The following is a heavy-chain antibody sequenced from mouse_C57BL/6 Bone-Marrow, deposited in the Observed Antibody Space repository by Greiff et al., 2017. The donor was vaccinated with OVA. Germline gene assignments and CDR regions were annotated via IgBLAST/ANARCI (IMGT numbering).Heavy chain of an antibody. CDR2: ISYDGSN. V-gene: IGHV3-6*01. Sequence: EVKLMESGPGLVKPSQSLSLTCSVTGYSITSGYYWNWIRQFPGNKLEWMGYISYDGSNNYNPSLKNRIAITRDTSKNQFFLKLNSVTTEDTATYYCAREGDYRFAYWGQGTLVTVSA. CDR1: GYSITSGYY. CDR3: AREGDYRFAY. J-gene: IGHJ3*01. D-gene: IGHD2-4*01.